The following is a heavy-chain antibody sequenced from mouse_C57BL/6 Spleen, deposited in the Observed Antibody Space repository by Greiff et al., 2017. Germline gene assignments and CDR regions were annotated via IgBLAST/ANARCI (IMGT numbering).Heavy chain of an antibody. D-gene: IGHD2-1*01. Sequence: VKLQESGAELVRPGASVKLSCKASGYTFTDYYINWVKQRPGQGLEWIARIYPGSGNTYYNEKFKGKATLTAEKSSSTAYMQLSSLTSEDSAVYFCAREGNYYGNYEGFACWNQGTLVTVSA. CDR3: AREGNYYGNYEGFAC. CDR1: GYTFTDYY. J-gene: IGHJ3*01. V-gene: IGHV1-76*01. CDR2: IYPGSGNT.